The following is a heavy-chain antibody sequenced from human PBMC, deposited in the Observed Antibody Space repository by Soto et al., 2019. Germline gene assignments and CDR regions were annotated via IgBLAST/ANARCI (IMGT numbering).Heavy chain of an antibody. Sequence: SETLSLTCTVSGGSISSYYWSWIRQHPGRGLEWIGYIYYSGDTYFNPSLKSRITISKDTSKNQFSLKLTSVTASDTAVYYCARGFPPYFFDHWGQGTPVTVS. D-gene: IGHD3-10*01. CDR1: GGSISSYY. V-gene: IGHV4-59*06. J-gene: IGHJ4*02. CDR2: IYYSGDT. CDR3: ARGFPPYFFDH.